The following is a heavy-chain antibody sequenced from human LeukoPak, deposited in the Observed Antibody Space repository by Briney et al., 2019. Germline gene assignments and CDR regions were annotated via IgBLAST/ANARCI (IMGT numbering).Heavy chain of an antibody. V-gene: IGHV4-59*01. J-gene: IGHJ3*02. Sequence: SETLSLTCTVSGGSISSYYWSWIRQPPGEGLEWIGYIYYSGSTNYNPSLKSRVTISVDTSKNQFSLKLSSVTAADTAVYYCARGTMIEGDAFDIWGQGTMVTVSS. CDR2: IYYSGST. D-gene: IGHD3-22*01. CDR3: ARGTMIEGDAFDI. CDR1: GGSISSYY.